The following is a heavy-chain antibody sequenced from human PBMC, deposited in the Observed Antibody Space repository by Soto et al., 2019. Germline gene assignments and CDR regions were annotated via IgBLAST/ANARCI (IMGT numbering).Heavy chain of an antibody. CDR1: GFTFSSYS. CDR3: ARDVDYSDTGGYYPFDY. V-gene: IGHV3-21*01. Sequence: GGSLILSCAASGFTFSSYSMNWVRPAPGKGLEWVSSISSSSNYIYYVDSVKGRFTISRDNAKNSLYLQMNSLRAEDTAVYYCARDVDYSDTGGYYPFDYWGQGTLVTVSS. D-gene: IGHD3-22*01. J-gene: IGHJ4*02. CDR2: ISSSSNYI.